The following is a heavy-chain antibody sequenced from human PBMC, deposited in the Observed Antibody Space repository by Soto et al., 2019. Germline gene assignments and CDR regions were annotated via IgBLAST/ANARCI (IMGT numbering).Heavy chain of an antibody. CDR3: EISLGFVYHSYMYV. CDR1: GGRFTSYI. J-gene: IGHJ6*03. CDR2: SIPIQGKA. Sequence: QVQLVQSGAAVQKPGSSVKVSCEASGGRFTSYIFTWVRQAPGPGREWMGRSIPIQGKADYALKFKDRVMMTANKPTNKTYMGLRRLRPYVMAVYYCEISLGFVYHSYMYVWGKGTPVIVSS. D-gene: IGHD3-16*01. V-gene: IGHV1-69*02.